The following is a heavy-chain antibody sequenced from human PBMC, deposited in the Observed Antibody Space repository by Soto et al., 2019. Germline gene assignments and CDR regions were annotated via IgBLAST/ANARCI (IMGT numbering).Heavy chain of an antibody. V-gene: IGHV1-8*01. CDR1: GYTFTSYE. J-gene: IGHJ1*01. D-gene: IGHD3-10*01. CDR3: ARSPRNYYALGSYSYFRH. CDR2: MNPNKGNT. Sequence: QVQLVQSGAEVKKPGASVKVSCKASGYTFTSYEISWVRQATGQGLEWMGWMNPNKGNTAYAPKFQGRVTRTMNTSVGTTYMELSSLRSEDTAVYYCARSPRNYYALGSYSYFRHWGQGTRVNVSS.